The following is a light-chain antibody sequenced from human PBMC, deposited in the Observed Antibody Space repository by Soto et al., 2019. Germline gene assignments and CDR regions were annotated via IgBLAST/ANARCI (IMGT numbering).Light chain of an antibody. J-gene: IGKJ5*01. CDR1: QSVSSSY. CDR3: QQYGSSPIT. V-gene: IGKV3-20*01. CDR2: GAS. Sequence: EIVLTQSACTLSLSPGERATLSWRASQSVSSSYLAWYQQNPGQAPRLPIYGASSRATGIPDRFSGSGSGTDFNLTISRLEPEDFAVYYCQQYGSSPITFGQGTRLEIK.